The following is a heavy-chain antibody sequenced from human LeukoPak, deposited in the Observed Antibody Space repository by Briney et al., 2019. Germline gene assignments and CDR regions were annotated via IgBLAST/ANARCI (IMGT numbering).Heavy chain of an antibody. CDR1: GDSVSNNRAA. Sequence: SQTLSLTCAISGDSVSNNRAAWNWIRQSPSRGLEWLGRTFYRSKWYLDYAVSVKSRIIISSVTFSNQFSLQLNSVTPEDTAVYYCTREKDDYFPFDPWGQGTLVTVSS. CDR2: TFYRSKWYL. V-gene: IGHV6-1*01. J-gene: IGHJ5*02. CDR3: TREKDDYFPFDP. D-gene: IGHD2/OR15-2a*01.